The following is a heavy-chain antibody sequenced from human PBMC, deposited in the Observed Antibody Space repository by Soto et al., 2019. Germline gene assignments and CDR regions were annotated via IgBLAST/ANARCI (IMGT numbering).Heavy chain of an antibody. CDR2: MDYSGDT. CDR3: ARGDYHDSGTYYRSEYYFDY. J-gene: IGHJ4*02. D-gene: IGHD3-22*01. V-gene: IGHV4-39*07. CDR1: GDSISNSGNY. Sequence: PSETLSLTCSVSGDSISNSGNYWGWIRRPPGKGLEWIGTMDYSGDTSYNPSLRSRVTISADTSKNQFSLRLSSVSVADTAVYYCARGDYHDSGTYYRSEYYFDYWGQGALVTVSS.